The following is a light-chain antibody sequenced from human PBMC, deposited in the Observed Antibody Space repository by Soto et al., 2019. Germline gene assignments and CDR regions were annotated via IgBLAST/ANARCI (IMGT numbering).Light chain of an antibody. CDR3: QQYCSYPRT. V-gene: IGKV1-8*01. J-gene: IGKJ1*01. Sequence: AIRMTQSPSSLSASTGDRVTITCRASQGISSYLAWYQQKPGKAPKLLIYAASTLQSGVPSRFNGSASGTDFTLIFSCLQSEYFATYYCQQYCSYPRTFGQVTKVEIK. CDR2: AAS. CDR1: QGISSY.